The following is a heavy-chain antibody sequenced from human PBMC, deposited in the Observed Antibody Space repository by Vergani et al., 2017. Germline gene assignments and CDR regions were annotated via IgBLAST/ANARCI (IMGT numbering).Heavy chain of an antibody. CDR1: GFTFSSYG. V-gene: IGHV3-30*18. Sequence: QVQLVESGGGVVQPGRSLRLSCAASGFTFSSYGMHWVRQAPGKGLEWVAVISYDGSNKYYADSVKGRFTISRDNSKNTLYLQMNSLRAEDTAVYYCAKDGYYYDSSGYXFDYWGQGTLVTVSS. CDR2: ISYDGSNK. J-gene: IGHJ4*02. CDR3: AKDGYYYDSSGYXFDY. D-gene: IGHD3-22*01.